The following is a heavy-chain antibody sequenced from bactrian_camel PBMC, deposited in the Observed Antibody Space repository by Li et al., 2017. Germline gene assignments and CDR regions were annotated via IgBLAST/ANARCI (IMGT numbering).Heavy chain of an antibody. V-gene: IGHV3S1*01. CDR2: IVREAGDVT. CDR1: GFTFSTYA. Sequence: HVQLVESGGGAVQPGGSLRLSCATSGFTFSTYAMNWVRQAPGKGLEWVSGIVREAGDVTYYADSVKGRFAISRGNAKNTLYLQLNSLKTEDTAMYYCAKDWEGVVLGQGTQVTVS. D-gene: IGHD5*01. J-gene: IGHJ4*01.